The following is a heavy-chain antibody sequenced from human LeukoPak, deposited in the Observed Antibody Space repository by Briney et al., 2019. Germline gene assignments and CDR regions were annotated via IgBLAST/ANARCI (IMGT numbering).Heavy chain of an antibody. CDR1: GGIFNTFV. Sequence: SVKVSCKASGGIFNTFVISWVRQAPGQGLELMGRIIPLLGQADYAQNFQGRVTITADKSTSTAYMELSSLRSEDTAVYYCARADSTLYGDYRGYFDPWGQGTLVTVSS. V-gene: IGHV1-69*04. CDR2: IIPLLGQA. CDR3: ARADSTLYGDYRGYFDP. D-gene: IGHD4-17*01. J-gene: IGHJ5*02.